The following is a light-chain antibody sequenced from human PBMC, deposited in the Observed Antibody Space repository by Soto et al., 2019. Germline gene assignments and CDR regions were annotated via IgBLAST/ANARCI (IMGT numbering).Light chain of an antibody. CDR2: TGS. J-gene: IGKJ4*01. CDR1: QGISNW. V-gene: IGKV1-12*01. Sequence: DIQMSQSPSSVSASVGDRVSITCRASQGISNWLAWYQQKPGRAPKLLIYTGSSLQSGVPSRFSGTGSGTDFTLTTSSLQPEDVATYYCQQANSFPLTFGGGTKVEIK. CDR3: QQANSFPLT.